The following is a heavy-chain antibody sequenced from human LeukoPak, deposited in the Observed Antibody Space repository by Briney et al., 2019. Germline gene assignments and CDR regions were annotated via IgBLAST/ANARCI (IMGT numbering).Heavy chain of an antibody. Sequence: ASVKVSCKASGYTFTSYDISWVRQATGQGLEWMGWMNPNSGNTGYAQKFQGRVTMTRNTSISTAYMELSSLRSEDTAVYYCATASSLRFCSGGSCALYYWGQGTLVTVSS. V-gene: IGHV1-8*01. D-gene: IGHD2-15*01. CDR3: ATASSLRFCSGGSCALYY. J-gene: IGHJ4*02. CDR1: GYTFTSYD. CDR2: MNPNSGNT.